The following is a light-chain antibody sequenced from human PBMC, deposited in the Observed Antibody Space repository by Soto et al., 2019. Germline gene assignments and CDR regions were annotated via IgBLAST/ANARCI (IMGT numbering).Light chain of an antibody. CDR2: GVS. CDR1: SSDVGAYNY. V-gene: IGLV2-14*01. CDR3: SSYTSSTFYV. J-gene: IGLJ1*01. Sequence: QSVLTQPASVSGSPGQSITISCTGTSSDVGAYNYVSWYQQHPGTAPKLLICGVSDRPSGVSNRFSGSKSGNTASLTISGLQAEDEATYYCSSYTSSTFYVFGTGTKLTVL.